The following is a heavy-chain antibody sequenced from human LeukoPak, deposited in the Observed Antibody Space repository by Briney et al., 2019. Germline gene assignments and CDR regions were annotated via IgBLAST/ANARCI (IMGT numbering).Heavy chain of an antibody. D-gene: IGHD3-9*01. V-gene: IGHV4-34*01. CDR3: ARGRNVLRYFDWLFRFDY. J-gene: IGHJ4*02. CDR1: GGSFSGYY. CDR2: INHSGST. Sequence: SETLSLTCAVYGGSFSGYYWSWIRQPPGKGLEWIGEINHSGSTNYNPSLKSRVTISVDTSKNQFSLKLSSVTAADTAVYYCARGRNVLRYFDWLFRFDYWGQGTLVTASS.